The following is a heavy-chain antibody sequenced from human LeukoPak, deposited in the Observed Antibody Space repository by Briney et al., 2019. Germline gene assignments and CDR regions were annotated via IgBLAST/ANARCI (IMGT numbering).Heavy chain of an antibody. Sequence: SETLSLTCTVSGGSISSYYWSWIRQPPGKGLEWIGYNSYSGNTNYNPSLKSRVTISVDTSKNHFSLNLSSETDADTAVYNCARVGSGSFDYWGQGTLVTVSS. V-gene: IGHV4-59*01. D-gene: IGHD1-26*01. CDR1: GGSISSYY. J-gene: IGHJ4*02. CDR2: NSYSGNT. CDR3: ARVGSGSFDY.